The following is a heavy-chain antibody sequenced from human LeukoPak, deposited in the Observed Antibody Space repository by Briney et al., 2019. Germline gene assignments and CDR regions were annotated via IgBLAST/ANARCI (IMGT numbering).Heavy chain of an antibody. D-gene: IGHD3-22*01. V-gene: IGHV3-74*01. Sequence: PGGSLRLSCAASGFTFSSYWMHWVRQAPGKGLVWVSRINSDGSSTSYADSVKGRFTISRDNSKNTLYVQLNSLRPDDTAVYYCAKDSGDYYFDYWGQGTLVTVSS. CDR1: GFTFSSYW. J-gene: IGHJ4*02. CDR2: INSDGSST. CDR3: AKDSGDYYFDY.